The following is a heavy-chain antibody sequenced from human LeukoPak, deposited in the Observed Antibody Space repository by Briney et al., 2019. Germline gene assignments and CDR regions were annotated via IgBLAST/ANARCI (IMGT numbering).Heavy chain of an antibody. V-gene: IGHV4-59*01. D-gene: IGHD5-18*01. CDR1: GGSISSYY. CDR3: ARSRGYSYGSGDDAFDI. Sequence: SETLSLTCTVSGGSISSYYWSWIRQPPGKGLEWIGYIYYSGSTNYNPSLKSRVTISVDTSKNQFSLQLSSVTAADTAVYYCARSRGYSYGSGDDAFDIWGQGTMVTVSS. CDR2: IYYSGST. J-gene: IGHJ3*02.